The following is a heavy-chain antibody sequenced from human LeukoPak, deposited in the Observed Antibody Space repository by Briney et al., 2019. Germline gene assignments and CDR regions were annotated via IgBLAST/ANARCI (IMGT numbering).Heavy chain of an antibody. V-gene: IGHV1-46*01. CDR1: GYTSTSYY. CDR2: INPSGGST. J-gene: IGHJ4*02. Sequence: ASVKVSCKASGYTSTSYYMHWVRQAPGQGLEWMGIINPSGGSTSYAQKFQGRVTMTRDTSTSTVYMELSSLRSEDTAVYYCAIGEGYSGYDSQFDYWGQGTLVTVSS. D-gene: IGHD5-12*01. CDR3: AIGEGYSGYDSQFDY.